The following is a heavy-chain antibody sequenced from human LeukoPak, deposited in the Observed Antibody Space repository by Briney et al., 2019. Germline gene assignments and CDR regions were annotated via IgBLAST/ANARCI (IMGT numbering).Heavy chain of an antibody. D-gene: IGHD3-3*01. CDR3: ARDRMGSADFWSGYYTGTFDY. V-gene: IGHV3-7*01. CDR2: IKQDGSEK. CDR1: GFTFSTYW. Sequence: PGGSLRLSCAAPGFTFSTYWMSWVRQAPGKGLEWVANIKQDGSEKFYVDSVKGRFTISRDNAKNSVYLQMNSLRAEDTAVYYCARDRMGSADFWSGYYTGTFDYWGQGTLVTVSS. J-gene: IGHJ4*02.